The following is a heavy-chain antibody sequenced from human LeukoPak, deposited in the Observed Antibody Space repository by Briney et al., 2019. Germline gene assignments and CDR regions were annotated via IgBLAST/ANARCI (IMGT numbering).Heavy chain of an antibody. CDR1: GFTFSSYA. Sequence: GGSLRLSCAASGFTFSSYAMHWVRQAPGKGLEWVAVISYDGSNKYYADSVKGRFTISRDNSKNTLYLRMNSLRAEDTAVYYCARDLSQRGFDPWGQGTLVTVSS. CDR2: ISYDGSNK. J-gene: IGHJ5*02. CDR3: ARDLSQRGFDP. V-gene: IGHV3-30-3*01.